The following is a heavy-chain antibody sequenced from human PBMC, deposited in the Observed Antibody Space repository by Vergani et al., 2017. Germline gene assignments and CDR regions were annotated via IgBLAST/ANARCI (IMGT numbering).Heavy chain of an antibody. CDR3: AKPNKGATGGVGAFDI. Sequence: EVQLLQSGGGVIQPGGSVRLSCAASGFTFSACPMTWVRQAPGKGLEWVSAISARYPSTYYADSVKGRFTISRDNSKNMLYLQMNSLRAEDTAVYYCAKPNKGATGGVGAFDIWGQGTMVTVSS. CDR2: ISARYPST. CDR1: GFTFSACP. J-gene: IGHJ3*02. V-gene: IGHV3-23*01. D-gene: IGHD1-26*01.